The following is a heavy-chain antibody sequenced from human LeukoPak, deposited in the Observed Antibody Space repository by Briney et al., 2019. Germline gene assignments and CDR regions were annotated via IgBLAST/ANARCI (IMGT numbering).Heavy chain of an antibody. D-gene: IGHD3-10*01. J-gene: IGHJ5*02. V-gene: IGHV3-30*04. CDR3: AIVLYSSGSYRVEDNWFDP. CDR2: ISYDGSNK. Sequence: GGSLRLSCAASGFTFSSYAMHWVRQAPGKGLERVAVISYDGSNKYYADSVKGRFTISRDNSKNTLYLQMNSLRDEDTAVYYCAIVLYSSGSYRVEDNWFDPWGQGTLVTVSS. CDR1: GFTFSSYA.